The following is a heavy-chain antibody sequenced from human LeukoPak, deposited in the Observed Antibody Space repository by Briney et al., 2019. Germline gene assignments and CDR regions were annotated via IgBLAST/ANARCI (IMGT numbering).Heavy chain of an antibody. D-gene: IGHD1-1*01. CDR2: ITGTGSTT. CDR3: ARQPNWNDLGRFDP. J-gene: IGHJ5*02. V-gene: IGHV3-23*01. CDR1: GFSFSTYA. Sequence: GGSLRLSCSVSGFSFSTYAMSWVRQAPGKGLNGVSRITGTGSTTQYAESVKGRFTISRDNSRNTLYLQMNSLRVEDTAVYYCARQPNWNDLGRFDPWGQGTLVTVSS.